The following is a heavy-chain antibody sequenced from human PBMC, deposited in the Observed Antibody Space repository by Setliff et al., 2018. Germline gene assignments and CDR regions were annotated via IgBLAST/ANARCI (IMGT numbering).Heavy chain of an antibody. V-gene: IGHV7-4-1*02. CDR1: GYTFSSYA. CDR3: ARDLGYCSTTSCHGDWFDP. CDR2: INTNTGNP. J-gene: IGHJ5*02. Sequence: ASVKVSCKASGYTFSSYAMGWMRQAPGQGLEWMGWINTNTGNPTYAQDFTGRFVFSLDTSVSTAYLQISSLKAEDTAVYYCARDLGYCSTTSCHGDWFDPWGRGTLVTVSS. D-gene: IGHD2-2*01.